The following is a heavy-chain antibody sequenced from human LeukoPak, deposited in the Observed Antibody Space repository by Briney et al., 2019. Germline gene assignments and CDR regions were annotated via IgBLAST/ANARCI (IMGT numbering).Heavy chain of an antibody. J-gene: IGHJ4*02. Sequence: SETLSLTCTVSGVAISSGGYYWRWIRQHPGKGLEWIGYIYYSGSTYYNPSLKSRVTISVDTCKNQFSLKLRSLTAADTAVYYCARAGVVHGLHYFDYWGQRTLVIVSS. CDR2: IYYSGST. V-gene: IGHV4-31*03. CDR3: ARAGVVHGLHYFDY. D-gene: IGHD2-21*01. CDR1: GVAISSGGYY.